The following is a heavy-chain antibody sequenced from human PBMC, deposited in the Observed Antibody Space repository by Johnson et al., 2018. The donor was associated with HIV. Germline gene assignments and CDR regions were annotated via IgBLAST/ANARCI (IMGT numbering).Heavy chain of an antibody. D-gene: IGHD2-15*01. CDR3: ARAGIVFDI. Sequence: QMLLVESGGGVVQPGRSLRLSCAASGFTFSDYYMSWIRQAPGKGLEWVSYISSSGSTIYYADSVKGRFTISRDNAKDTLYLQLNSLTAEDTAVYYCARAGIVFDIWGQGTMVTVSS. CDR2: ISSSGSTI. V-gene: IGHV3-11*04. J-gene: IGHJ3*02. CDR1: GFTFSDYY.